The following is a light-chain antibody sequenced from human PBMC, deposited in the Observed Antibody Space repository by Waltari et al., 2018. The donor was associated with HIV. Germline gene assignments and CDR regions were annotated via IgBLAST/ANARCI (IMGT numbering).Light chain of an antibody. CDR2: DVD. CDR1: NSDVGGYKA. J-gene: IGLJ2*01. V-gene: IGLV2-14*03. Sequence: QSALTQPASMSGSPGQSITISCTGTNSDVGGYKAVPWYQQHPGRAPKLLIFDVDERPSGVSTRFSGSKSGNTASLTITGLQAEDEADYYCCSYTSLSTVFFAGGTKLTVL. CDR3: CSYTSLSTVF.